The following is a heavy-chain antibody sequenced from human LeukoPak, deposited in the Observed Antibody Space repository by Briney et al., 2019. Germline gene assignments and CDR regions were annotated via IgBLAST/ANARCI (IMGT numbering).Heavy chain of an antibody. CDR3: AKDGRNNFDY. V-gene: IGHV3-7*03. CDR2: IKQGGSEK. Sequence: PGGSLRLSCAASGFIFNNYWMSWVRQAPGKGLEWVANIKQGGSEKYYVDSVKGRFTISRDNAKNSVYLQMNSLRAEDTALYYCAKDGRNNFDYWGQGTLVTVSS. J-gene: IGHJ4*02. CDR1: GFIFNNYW.